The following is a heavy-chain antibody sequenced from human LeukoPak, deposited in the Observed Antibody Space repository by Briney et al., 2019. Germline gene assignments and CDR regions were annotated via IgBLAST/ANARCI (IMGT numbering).Heavy chain of an antibody. CDR2: ISGSGGDT. D-gene: IGHD3-10*01. V-gene: IGHV3-23*01. J-gene: IGHJ6*02. CDR3: AKAVWFVEFDYYFFGLDV. CDR1: GFTFTSYA. Sequence: AGSLRLSCAAFGFTFTSYAMGWVRQAPGQGLEWVSAISGSGGDTYYADSVKGRFTFSRDNSKNTLYLQMNSLRPEDTALYYCAKAVWFVEFDYYFFGLDVWGQGITVTVSS.